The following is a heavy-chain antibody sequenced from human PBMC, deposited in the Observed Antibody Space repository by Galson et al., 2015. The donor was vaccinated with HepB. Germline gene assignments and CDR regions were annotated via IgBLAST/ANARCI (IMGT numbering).Heavy chain of an antibody. J-gene: IGHJ5*02. CDR2: ISYDGNNK. Sequence: SLRLSCAASGFTFSTYGMHWVRQAPGKGLEWVAIISYDGNNKYYADSMKGRFTISRDNAKNTLYPQMNSLRAEDTAVYYCAKDRDYGGWLDPWGQGTLVTVSS. V-gene: IGHV3-30*18. D-gene: IGHD4-23*01. CDR3: AKDRDYGGWLDP. CDR1: GFTFSTYG.